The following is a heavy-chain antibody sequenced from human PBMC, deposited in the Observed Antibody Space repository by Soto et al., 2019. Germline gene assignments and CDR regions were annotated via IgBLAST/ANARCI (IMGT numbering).Heavy chain of an antibody. D-gene: IGHD5-12*01. CDR1: GFTFSSYA. CDR3: AKDLYDGRPLDY. V-gene: IGHV3-23*01. J-gene: IGHJ4*02. Sequence: GGSLILSCAASGFTFSSYAMSWVRQAPGKGLEWFSAISGSGGSTYYADSVKGRFTISRDNSKNTLYLQMNSLRAEDTAVYYCAKDLYDGRPLDYWGQGTLVTVSS. CDR2: ISGSGGST.